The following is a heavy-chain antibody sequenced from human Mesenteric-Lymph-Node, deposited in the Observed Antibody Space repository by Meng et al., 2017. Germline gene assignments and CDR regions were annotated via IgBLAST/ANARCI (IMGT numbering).Heavy chain of an antibody. CDR3: ASPLGILGIVDL. CDR2: IYYSGST. V-gene: IGHV4-39*01. CDR1: GSSISSGGYY. D-gene: IGHD7-27*01. Sequence: QVQRQESGPGLVKPSQPLSLTCTVSGSSISSGGYYWGWIRQPPGKGLEWIGSIYYSGSTYYNPSLKSRVTISVDTSKNQFSLKLSSVTAADTAVYYCASPLGILGIVDLWGRGTLVTVSS. J-gene: IGHJ2*01.